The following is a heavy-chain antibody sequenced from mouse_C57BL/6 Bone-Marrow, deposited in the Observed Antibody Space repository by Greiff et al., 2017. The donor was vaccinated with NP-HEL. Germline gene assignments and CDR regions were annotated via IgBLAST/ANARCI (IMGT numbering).Heavy chain of an antibody. Sequence: QVQLQQPGAELVKPGASVKLSCKASGYTFTSYWMHWVKQRPGQGLEWIGMIHPNSGSTNYNEKLKSKATLTVDKSSSTAYMQLSSLTSEDSAVYFCASKVWFFAYWCQGTRVTVSA. V-gene: IGHV1-64*01. CDR2: IHPNSGST. J-gene: IGHJ3*01. D-gene: IGHD2-10*02. CDR3: ASKVWFFAY. CDR1: GYTFTSYW.